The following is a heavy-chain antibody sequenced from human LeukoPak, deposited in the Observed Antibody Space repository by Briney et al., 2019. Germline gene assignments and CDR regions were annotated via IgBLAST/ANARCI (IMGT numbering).Heavy chain of an antibody. Sequence: GRSLRLSCEASGFTFDDYGMHWVRQAPGKGLEWVPGMSWNGFNIGYAASVKGRFTISRDNAKNSLYLQMDSLRPEDTALYYCAKDISQARRVGVAADYYYYMDVWGKGTTVTVSS. CDR1: GFTFDDYG. CDR3: AKDISQARRVGVAADYYYYMDV. CDR2: MSWNGFNI. D-gene: IGHD6-19*01. J-gene: IGHJ6*03. V-gene: IGHV3-9*01.